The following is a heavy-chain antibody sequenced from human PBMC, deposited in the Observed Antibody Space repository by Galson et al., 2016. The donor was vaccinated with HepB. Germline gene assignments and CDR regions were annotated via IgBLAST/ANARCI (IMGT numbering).Heavy chain of an antibody. Sequence: PALVKPTQTLTLTCTFSGFSLSTSGVGVGWIRQPPGKALEWIALIYWDDDKRYSPSLKTRLTITKDTSKNQVVLTMINMDPVDTATYYCAHQPIPTERNLDSIGPWHAFDIWGQGTVVTVSS. CDR3: AHQPIPTERNLDSIGPWHAFDI. V-gene: IGHV2-5*02. CDR2: IYWDDDK. CDR1: GFSLSTSGVG. D-gene: IGHD3-22*01. J-gene: IGHJ3*02.